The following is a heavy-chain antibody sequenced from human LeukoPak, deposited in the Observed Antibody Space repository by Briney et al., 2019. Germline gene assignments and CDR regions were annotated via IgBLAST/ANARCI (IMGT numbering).Heavy chain of an antibody. CDR1: GLTFSNYA. J-gene: IGHJ6*03. Sequence: GGSLRLSCAASGLTFSNYAVKWVRQAPGKGLEWVSTISANGGATYYADSVKGRFTISRDNSKNTVCLQMTSLRADDTAIYSCAKGDYGYYYYMDVWGKGTTVTVSS. V-gene: IGHV3-23*01. CDR2: ISANGGAT. D-gene: IGHD4-17*01. CDR3: AKGDYGYYYYMDV.